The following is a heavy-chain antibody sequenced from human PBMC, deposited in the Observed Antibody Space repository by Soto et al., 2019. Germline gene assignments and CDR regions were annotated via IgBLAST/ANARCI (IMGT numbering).Heavy chain of an antibody. CDR3: ATEGGYPGSSFYGAY. Sequence: EVQLVESGGGLVEPGGSIRLSCVASGFTFTKAYMTWVRQAPGKGLEWVGRIKGSHAGGTTDYATSVNGRFTISRDDSKNTLYLQMNSLKTEDTSVYYCATEGGYPGSSFYGAYWGQGTLVTVSS. CDR1: GFTFTKAY. V-gene: IGHV3-15*01. D-gene: IGHD1-26*01. CDR2: IKGSHAGGTT. J-gene: IGHJ4*02.